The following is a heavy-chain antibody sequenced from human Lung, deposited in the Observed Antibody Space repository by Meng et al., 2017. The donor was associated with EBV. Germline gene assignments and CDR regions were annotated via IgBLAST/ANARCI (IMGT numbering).Heavy chain of an antibody. V-gene: IGHV3-74*03. Sequence: LVEYGGVLVQPVGSLVLSCAASGFTFSCYWIHWFRQPPGKVPVWVTRINEHGSITTYADSVNGRFTISRDNAKDTLYLQRNSLRDEDTAIYYCARDLVGEYDFWGQGTLVTVSS. CDR1: GFTFSCYW. J-gene: IGHJ4*02. D-gene: IGHD2/OR15-2a*01. CDR3: ARDLVGEYDF. CDR2: INEHGSIT.